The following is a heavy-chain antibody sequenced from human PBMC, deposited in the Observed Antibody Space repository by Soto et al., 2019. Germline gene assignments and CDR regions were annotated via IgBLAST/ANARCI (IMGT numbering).Heavy chain of an antibody. Sequence: QVQLVQSAAEVKKTGSSVKVSCKASGGTLSSYVISWVRQAPGQGLEWMGGIIPIFGTTTYGEKFQGRVTITADESTSTTYMELSSLKSEDTAVYYCARDPRQDCSGETCYFSWGQGTLVTVSS. V-gene: IGHV1-69*01. CDR2: IIPIFGTT. CDR3: ARDPRQDCSGETCYFS. J-gene: IGHJ4*02. D-gene: IGHD2-15*01. CDR1: GGTLSSYV.